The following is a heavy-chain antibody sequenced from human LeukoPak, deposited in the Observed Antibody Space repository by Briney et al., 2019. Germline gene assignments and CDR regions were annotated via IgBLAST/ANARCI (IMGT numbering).Heavy chain of an antibody. V-gene: IGHV4-31*03. J-gene: IGHJ4*02. CDR2: IYYSGST. D-gene: IGHD3-22*01. CDR3: ARGNPYYYDSSGYYYLTY. Sequence: SQTLSLTCTVSGGSISSGGYYWSWIRQHPGKGLEWIGYIYYSGSTYYNPSLKSRVSISVDTSKNQLSLKLSSVTAADTAVYFCARGNPYYYDSSGYYYLTYWGQGTLVTVSS. CDR1: GGSISSGGYY.